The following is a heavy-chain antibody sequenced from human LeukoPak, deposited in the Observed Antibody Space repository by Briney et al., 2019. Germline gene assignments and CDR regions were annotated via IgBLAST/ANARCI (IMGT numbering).Heavy chain of an antibody. Sequence: ASVKVSCKASGYTFTSYHMHWVRQAPGQGLEIMGIINPSGGSTTYAQKFQGRVAMTRDTSTSTVYMELSSLRSEDTAVYYCAKLAAAGTAHYYFDYWGQGTLVTVSS. D-gene: IGHD6-13*01. CDR1: GYTFTSYH. CDR3: AKLAAAGTAHYYFDY. J-gene: IGHJ4*02. CDR2: INPSGGST. V-gene: IGHV1-46*01.